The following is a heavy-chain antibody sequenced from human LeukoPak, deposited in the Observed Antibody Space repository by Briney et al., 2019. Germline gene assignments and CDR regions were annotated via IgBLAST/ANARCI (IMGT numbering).Heavy chain of an antibody. CDR2: LDPGQGET. CDR1: GYILSAIS. V-gene: IGHV1-24*01. Sequence: ASVKVSCKVSGYILSAISMHWVRQSPGKGLEWMGGLDPGQGETVYAQKSQGRVTMTEDTSTDTAYMELSSLRSEDTAVYYCVTGITVAGTKYYFDYWGQGILVTVSP. D-gene: IGHD6-19*01. CDR3: VTGITVAGTKYYFDY. J-gene: IGHJ4*02.